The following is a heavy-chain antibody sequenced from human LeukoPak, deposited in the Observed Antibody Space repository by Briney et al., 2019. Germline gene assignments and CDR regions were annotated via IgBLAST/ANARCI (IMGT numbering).Heavy chain of an antibody. V-gene: IGHV1-2*02. J-gene: IGHJ4*02. CDR2: INPNSGGT. D-gene: IGHD3-3*01. Sequence: GASVKVSCKASGYTFTGYYMHWVRQAPGQGLEWMGWINPNSGGTNYAQKFQGRVTMTRDTSISTAYMELSRLRSDDTAVYYCARDGILRFLEWLDYWGQGILVTVSS. CDR3: ARDGILRFLEWLDY. CDR1: GYTFTGYY.